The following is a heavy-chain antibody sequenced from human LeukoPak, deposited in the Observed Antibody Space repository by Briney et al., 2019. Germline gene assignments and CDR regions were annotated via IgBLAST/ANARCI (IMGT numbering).Heavy chain of an antibody. CDR1: GGSISSHY. J-gene: IGHJ6*03. Sequence: PSETLSLTCSVSGGSISSHYWSWIRQPPGKGPEGIGDIYYNGATNYNPPLISRFTISVDTSKNQFSLKVTPVTAADTAVYYCAAGQVDYFYYMDVRGKGTTVTVS. V-gene: IGHV4-59*11. CDR3: AAGQVDYFYYMDV. CDR2: IYYNGAT.